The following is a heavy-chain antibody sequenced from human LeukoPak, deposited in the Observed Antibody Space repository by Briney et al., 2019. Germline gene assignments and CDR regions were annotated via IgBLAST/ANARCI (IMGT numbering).Heavy chain of an antibody. Sequence: GGSLRLSCAASGFTFSSYEMNWVRQAPGKGLEWVSYISSSGSTIYYADSVKGRFTISRDNAKNSLYLQTNSLRAEDTAVYYCARDPSITGTTPHFDYWGQGTLVTVSS. J-gene: IGHJ4*02. V-gene: IGHV3-48*03. D-gene: IGHD1-20*01. CDR1: GFTFSSYE. CDR3: ARDPSITGTTPHFDY. CDR2: ISSSGSTI.